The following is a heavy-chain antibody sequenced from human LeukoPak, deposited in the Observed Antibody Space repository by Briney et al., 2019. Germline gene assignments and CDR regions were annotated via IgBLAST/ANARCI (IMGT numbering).Heavy chain of an antibody. D-gene: IGHD6-13*01. V-gene: IGHV1-18*01. Sequence: ASVKVSCKASGYTFTSYGISWVRQAPGQGLEWMGWISAYNGNTNYAQKLQGRVTMTTDTSTSTAYMELSSLRSEGTAVYYCASASSSWERTFDYWGQGTLVTVSS. CDR2: ISAYNGNT. CDR1: GYTFTSYG. CDR3: ASASSSWERTFDY. J-gene: IGHJ4*02.